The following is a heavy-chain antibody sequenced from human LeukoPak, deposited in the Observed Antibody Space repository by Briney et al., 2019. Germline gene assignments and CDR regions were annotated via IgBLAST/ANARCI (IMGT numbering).Heavy chain of an antibody. CDR3: ARDVHGDYGSGWFDP. Sequence: ASVKVSCKTSGGTFNNSAISWVRQAPGQGLEWVWGIMPLFGTAGYAQKFQGRVTITKDESTRTVYLELTSLTSDDTAVYYCARDVHGDYGSGWFDPWGQGTLVSVSS. CDR2: IMPLFGTA. V-gene: IGHV1-69*05. CDR1: GGTFNNSA. J-gene: IGHJ5*02. D-gene: IGHD4-17*01.